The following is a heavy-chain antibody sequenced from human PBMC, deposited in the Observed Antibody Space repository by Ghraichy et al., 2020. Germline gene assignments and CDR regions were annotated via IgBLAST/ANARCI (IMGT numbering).Heavy chain of an antibody. J-gene: IGHJ5*02. CDR2: IYYSGST. CDR3: ASTTIAAAGTGGNWFDP. CDR1: GGSISSSSYY. Sequence: SETLSLTCTVSGGSISSSSYYWGWIRQPPGKGLEWIGCIYYSGSTYYNPSLKSRVTISVDTSKNQFSLKLSSVTAADTAVYYCASTTIAAAGTGGNWFDPWGQGTLVTVSS. V-gene: IGHV4-39*01. D-gene: IGHD6-13*01.